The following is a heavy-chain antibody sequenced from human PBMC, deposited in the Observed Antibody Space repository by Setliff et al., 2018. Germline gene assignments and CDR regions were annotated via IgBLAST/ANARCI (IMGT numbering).Heavy chain of an antibody. CDR1: GYTFTGYY. CDR2: INPSSGGT. Sequence: ASVKVSCKASGYTFTGYYMHWVQQAPGQGLEWMGWINPSSGGTNYAQKFQGRVTMTRDTSISTAYMELSRLRSDDTAVYYCARDRVPITMIVVVTPNYYMDVWGKGTTVTVSS. D-gene: IGHD3-22*01. J-gene: IGHJ6*03. V-gene: IGHV1-2*02. CDR3: ARDRVPITMIVVVTPNYYMDV.